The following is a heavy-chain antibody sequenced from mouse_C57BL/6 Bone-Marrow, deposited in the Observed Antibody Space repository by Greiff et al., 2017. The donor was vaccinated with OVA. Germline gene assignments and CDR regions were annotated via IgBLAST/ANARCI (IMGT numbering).Heavy chain of an antibody. CDR2: INSDGGST. CDR1: EYEFPSHD. V-gene: IGHV5-2*01. Sequence: DVMLVESGGGLVQPGESLKLSCESTEYEFPSHDMSWVRKTPEKRLELVAAINSDGGSTYYPDTMERRFIISRDTTKKTLYLQMSSLRSEDTALYYCARHRYYYGSDWYFDVWGTGTTVTVSS. D-gene: IGHD1-1*01. J-gene: IGHJ1*03. CDR3: ARHRYYYGSDWYFDV.